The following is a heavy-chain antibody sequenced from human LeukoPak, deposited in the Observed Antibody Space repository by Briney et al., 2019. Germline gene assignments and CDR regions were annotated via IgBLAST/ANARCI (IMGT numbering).Heavy chain of an antibody. CDR2: SYPGDSDT. CDR3: ARLLLWFGELPYGMDV. V-gene: IGHV5-51*01. J-gene: IGHJ6*04. Sequence: GEPLKISSKASGYSFTSYWIGWVRPMPGKGLEWRGISYPGDSDTRYSPSSQSEVTISADKSISTAYLQWSSLKASDTAMYYCARLLLWFGELPYGMDVWGKGTTVTVSS. CDR1: GYSFTSYW. D-gene: IGHD3-10*01.